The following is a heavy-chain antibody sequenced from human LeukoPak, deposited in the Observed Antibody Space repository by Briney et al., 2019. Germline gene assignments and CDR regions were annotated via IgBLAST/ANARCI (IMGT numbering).Heavy chain of an antibody. CDR3: ARAYGKIDY. D-gene: IGHD3-10*01. CDR1: GGSISSGDFY. Sequence: SETLSLTCTVSGGSISSGDFYWGWIRQPPGKGLEWIGYIYHSGSTYYNPSLKSRVTISVDRSKNQFSLKLSSVTAADAAVYYCARAYGKIDYWGQGTLVTVSS. V-gene: IGHV4-30-2*01. CDR2: IYHSGST. J-gene: IGHJ4*02.